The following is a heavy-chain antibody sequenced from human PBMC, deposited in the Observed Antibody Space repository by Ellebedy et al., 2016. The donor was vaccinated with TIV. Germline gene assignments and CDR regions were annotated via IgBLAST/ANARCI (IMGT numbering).Heavy chain of an antibody. J-gene: IGHJ6*02. CDR1: GYTFTSFY. D-gene: IGHD5-12*01. CDR3: ARVMDYSGYDAMDV. Sequence: AASVKVSCKASGYTFTSFYIHWVRQAPGQGLEWMGIINPSSGSTGYAQKVQGRVTMTRDTSTTTVYMDLSSLRHEDTAVYYCARVMDYSGYDAMDVWGQGTTVTVSS. CDR2: INPSSGST. V-gene: IGHV1-46*01.